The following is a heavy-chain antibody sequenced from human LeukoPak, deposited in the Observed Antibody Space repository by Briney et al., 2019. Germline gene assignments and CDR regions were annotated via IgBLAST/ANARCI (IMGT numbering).Heavy chain of an antibody. CDR1: GFPFSNFA. V-gene: IGHV3-30*04. CDR2: ISYDGGEE. J-gene: IGHJ6*02. CDR3: ARDLWYYGSGNYFGDNYYSGMDV. D-gene: IGHD3-10*01. Sequence: PGESLRLSCVASGFPFSNFAIHWVRQSPGEGLEWVAVISYDGGEEYYADFVKGRFTISNDTSKNTVYLQMNSLRAEDTAGYYCARDLWYYGSGNYFGDNYYSGMDVWGQGTRVTVSS.